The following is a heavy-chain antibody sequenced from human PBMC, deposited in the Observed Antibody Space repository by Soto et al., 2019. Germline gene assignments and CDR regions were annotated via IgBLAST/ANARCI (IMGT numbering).Heavy chain of an antibody. J-gene: IGHJ4*02. CDR3: ARGLKGYSSSWYVD. Sequence: LTCTVSGVSISSDNYYWSWIRQPPGKGLEWIGEVSQSGSSNYNPSLKSRVTISVDTSKNQFSLRLSSVTAADTAVYYCARGLKGYSSSWYVDWGQGTQVTVSS. V-gene: IGHV4-39*07. CDR2: VSQSGSS. CDR1: GVSISSDNYY. D-gene: IGHD6-13*01.